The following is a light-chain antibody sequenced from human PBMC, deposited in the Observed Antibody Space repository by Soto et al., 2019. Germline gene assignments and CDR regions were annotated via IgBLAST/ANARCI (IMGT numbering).Light chain of an antibody. CDR3: QQYTDYVWT. V-gene: IGKV1-5*01. Sequence: EILMTQSPSTLSVSVGERATLSCRASQNIESNMAWYQQKPGRAPSLIIYDASTLDRGVPARFSGSGSGTEFTLTISNLQPEDFATYYCQQYTDYVWTFGQGTKVDIK. J-gene: IGKJ1*01. CDR2: DAS. CDR1: QNIESN.